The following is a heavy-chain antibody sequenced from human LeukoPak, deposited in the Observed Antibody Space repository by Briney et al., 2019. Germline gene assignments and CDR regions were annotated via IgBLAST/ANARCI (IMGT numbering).Heavy chain of an antibody. V-gene: IGHV3-20*04. CDR1: GFTFDDYG. D-gene: IGHD3-10*01. CDR2: INWNGGST. CDR3: ARDPYGGHYYHYYMDV. J-gene: IGHJ6*03. Sequence: GGSLRLSCAASGFTFDDYGMSWVRQAPGKGLEWVSGINWNGGSTGYADSVKGRFTISRDNAKNSLYLQMNSLRAQATALYYCARDPYGGHYYHYYMDVWGKGTTVTVSS.